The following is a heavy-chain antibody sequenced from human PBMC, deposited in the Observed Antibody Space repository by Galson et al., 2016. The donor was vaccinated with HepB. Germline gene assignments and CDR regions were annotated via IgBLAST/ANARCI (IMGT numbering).Heavy chain of an antibody. V-gene: IGHV3-21*01. J-gene: IGHJ4*02. CDR1: AFTFNTYT. CDR2: ISISGTYM. CDR3: ARTGRRNYGDYGRFDY. Sequence: SLRLSCAASAFTFNTYTMNWVRQAPGKGLEWVSSISISGTYMYYADSVRGRFTISRDNAKDSLYLQLNSLRAEDTAVYYCARTGRRNYGDYGRFDYWGQGTLVTVSS. D-gene: IGHD4-17*01.